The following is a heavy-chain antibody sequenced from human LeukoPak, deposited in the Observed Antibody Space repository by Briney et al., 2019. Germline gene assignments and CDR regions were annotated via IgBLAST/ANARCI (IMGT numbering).Heavy chain of an antibody. D-gene: IGHD6-13*01. CDR2: IYYSGST. CDR3: ARQAAAGDWFDP. V-gene: IGHV4-59*08. Sequence: SETLSLTCTVSGGSISSYYWSWIRQPPGKGLEWIGYIYYSGSTNYNPSLKSRVTISVDTSKNQCSLKLSSVTAADTAVYYCARQAAAGDWFDPWGQGTLVTVSS. J-gene: IGHJ5*02. CDR1: GGSISSYY.